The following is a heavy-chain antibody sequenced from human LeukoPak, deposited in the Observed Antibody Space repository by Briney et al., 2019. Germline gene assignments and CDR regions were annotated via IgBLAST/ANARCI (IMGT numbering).Heavy chain of an antibody. V-gene: IGHV3-23*01. CDR1: GFTFSSYA. D-gene: IGHD3-22*01. J-gene: IGHJ4*02. Sequence: GGSLRLSCAASGFTFSSYAMSWVRQAPGKGLEWVSGITGSGDTTHHVDSVKGRFTISRDNSKNTLFLQMNSLRVEDTALYYCARAYGSSGYYQLPIDYWGQGTLVTVSS. CDR3: ARAYGSSGYYQLPIDY. CDR2: ITGSGDTT.